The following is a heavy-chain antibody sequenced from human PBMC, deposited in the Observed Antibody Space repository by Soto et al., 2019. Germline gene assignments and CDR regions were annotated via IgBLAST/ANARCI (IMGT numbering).Heavy chain of an antibody. CDR2: IYYSGST. CDR3: ARGIEGWYQGRYYYGMDV. V-gene: IGHV4-61*01. CDR1: GGSVSSGSYY. Sequence: QVQLQESGPGLVKPSETLSLTCTVSGGSVSSGSYYWSWIRQPPGKGLEWIGYIYYSGSTNYNPSRKSRVTISVDTSKNQFSLKQSSVTAADTAVYYCARGIEGWYQGRYYYGMDVWGQGTTVTVSS. D-gene: IGHD6-19*01. J-gene: IGHJ6*02.